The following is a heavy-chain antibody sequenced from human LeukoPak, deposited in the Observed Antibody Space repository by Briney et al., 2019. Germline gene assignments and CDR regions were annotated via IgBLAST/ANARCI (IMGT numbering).Heavy chain of an antibody. J-gene: IGHJ4*02. CDR1: GFTFDDYA. CDR3: AKDNSYGYLDYFDY. Sequence: GRSLRPSCAASGFTFDDYAMHWVRQAPGKGLEWVSGIGWNSGSIGYADSVKGRFTISRDNAKNSLYLQMNSLRAEDTALYYCAKDNSYGYLDYFDYWGQGTLVTVSS. V-gene: IGHV3-9*01. CDR2: IGWNSGSI. D-gene: IGHD5-18*01.